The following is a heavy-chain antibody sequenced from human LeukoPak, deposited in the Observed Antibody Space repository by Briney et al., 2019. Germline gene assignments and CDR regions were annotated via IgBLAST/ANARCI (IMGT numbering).Heavy chain of an antibody. CDR3: ARDMGWDVGATLDY. Sequence: ASVKVSCKASGYTFTSYYMHWVRQAPGQGLEWMGISNPSGGSTSYAQNFQGRVTMNRDMSTSTVYLELSSLRSEDTAVYYCARDMGWDVGATLDYWGQGTLVTVSS. CDR1: GYTFTSYY. D-gene: IGHD1-26*01. CDR2: SNPSGGST. V-gene: IGHV1-46*01. J-gene: IGHJ4*02.